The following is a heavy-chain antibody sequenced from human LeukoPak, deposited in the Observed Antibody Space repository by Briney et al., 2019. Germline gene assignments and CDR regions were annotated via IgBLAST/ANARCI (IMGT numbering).Heavy chain of an antibody. CDR3: ARVLNYYDSSGYYFSY. CDR2: ISYDGSNE. D-gene: IGHD3-22*01. J-gene: IGHJ4*02. V-gene: IGHV3-30-3*01. CDR1: GFTFSYYT. Sequence: GRSLRLSCAASGFTFSYYTMHWVRQAPGKGLEWVAVISYDGSNEYYADSVKGRFTISRDDSKNTLYLQMNSLRVEDTAVYYCARVLNYYDSSGYYFSYWGQGTLVTVSS.